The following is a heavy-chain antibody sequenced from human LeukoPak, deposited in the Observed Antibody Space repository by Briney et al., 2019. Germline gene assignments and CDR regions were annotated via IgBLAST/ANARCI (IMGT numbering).Heavy chain of an antibody. V-gene: IGHV3-30*02. CDR2: IRYDGSNK. J-gene: IGHJ4*02. D-gene: IGHD3-16*02. Sequence: PGGSLRLSCAAYGFTFLSYNMNWVRQAPGKGLEWVAFIRYDGSNKYYADSVKGRFTISRDNSKNTLYLQMNSLRAEDTAVYYCARGVITFGGVIAHFDYWGQGTLVTVSS. CDR1: GFTFLSYN. CDR3: ARGVITFGGVIAHFDY.